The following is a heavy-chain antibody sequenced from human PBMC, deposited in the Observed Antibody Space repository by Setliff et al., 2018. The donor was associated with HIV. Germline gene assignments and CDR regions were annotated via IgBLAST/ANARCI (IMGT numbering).Heavy chain of an antibody. CDR3: ARAIQPYYMDV. Sequence: SETLSLTCTVSIGTISSHYWSWIRQPPGKGLEWIGHIYYSGITNYNPSLKSRVTISVDTSKNHFSLKLRYVTAADTAVYYCARAIQPYYMDVWGKGTTVTVSS. V-gene: IGHV4-59*11. CDR1: IGTISSHY. CDR2: IYYSGIT. J-gene: IGHJ6*03.